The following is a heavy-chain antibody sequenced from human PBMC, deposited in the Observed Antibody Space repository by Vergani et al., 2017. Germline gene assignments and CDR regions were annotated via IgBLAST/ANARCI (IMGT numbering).Heavy chain of an antibody. V-gene: IGHV3-30*18. Sequence: QVQLVESGGGVVQPGRSLRLSCAASGFTFSSYGMHWVRQAPGKGLEWVAVISYDGSNKYYADSVKGRFTISRDNSKNTRYLQMNSLRAEDTAVYYCAKDQGGSGWNFDYWGQGTLVTVSS. CDR3: AKDQGGSGWNFDY. CDR1: GFTFSSYG. CDR2: ISYDGSNK. D-gene: IGHD6-19*01. J-gene: IGHJ4*02.